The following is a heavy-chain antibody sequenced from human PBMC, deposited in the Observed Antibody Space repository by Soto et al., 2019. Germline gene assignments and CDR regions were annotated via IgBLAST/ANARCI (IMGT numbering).Heavy chain of an antibody. Sequence: GGSLRLSCVASGFTFTNYGMNWVRQAPGKGLEWVSAISDTGGSTFYADSAKGRFTISRDNSKNTLYLQMDGLRSEDTAIYYCAAALSGYTPNYDYWGQGTPGTVS. CDR2: ISDTGGST. V-gene: IGHV3-23*01. D-gene: IGHD5-18*01. CDR3: AAALSGYTPNYDY. CDR1: GFTFTNYG. J-gene: IGHJ4*02.